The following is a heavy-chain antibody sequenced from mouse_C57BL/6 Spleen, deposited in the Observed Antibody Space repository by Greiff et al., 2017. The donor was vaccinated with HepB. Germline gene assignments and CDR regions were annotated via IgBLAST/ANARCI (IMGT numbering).Heavy chain of an antibody. CDR1: GYAFSSYW. D-gene: IGHD1-1*02. J-gene: IGHJ1*03. CDR2: IYPGDGDT. CDR3: ARGGSGWYFDV. V-gene: IGHV1-80*01. Sequence: VQLQESGAELVKPGASVKISCKASGYAFSSYWMNWVKQRPGKGLEWIGQIYPGDGDTNYNGKFKGKATLTADKSSSTAYMQLSSLTSEDSAVYFCARGGSGWYFDVWGTGTTVTVSS.